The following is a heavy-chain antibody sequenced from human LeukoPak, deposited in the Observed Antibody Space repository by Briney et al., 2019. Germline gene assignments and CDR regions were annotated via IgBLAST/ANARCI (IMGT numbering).Heavy chain of an antibody. J-gene: IGHJ4*02. V-gene: IGHV3-11*05. CDR1: RFTFSDYY. CDR2: TSNRRYT. CDR3: ARAPIRIAAAGNEFDY. D-gene: IGHD6-13*01. Sequence: GRSLRLSCAAARFTFSDYYTSWIRQAPGKGLEWVSSTSNRRYTNYADSEKVRITISRDNANNSLYLQMNSLRAEDKAVYYCARAPIRIAAAGNEFDYWGQGTMATVSS.